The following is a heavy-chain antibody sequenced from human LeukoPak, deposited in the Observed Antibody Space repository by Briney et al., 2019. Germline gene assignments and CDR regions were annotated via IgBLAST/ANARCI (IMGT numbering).Heavy chain of an antibody. Sequence: SETLSLTCTVSGGSISSYYWSWIRQPPGKGLEWIGSIYYSGSTNYNPSLKSRVTISVDTSKNQFSLKLSSVTAADTAVYYCARGEYSSSWYPGYYYYGMDVWGQGTTVTVSS. CDR3: ARGEYSSSWYPGYYYYGMDV. D-gene: IGHD6-13*01. V-gene: IGHV4-59*01. CDR1: GGSISSYY. CDR2: IYYSGST. J-gene: IGHJ6*02.